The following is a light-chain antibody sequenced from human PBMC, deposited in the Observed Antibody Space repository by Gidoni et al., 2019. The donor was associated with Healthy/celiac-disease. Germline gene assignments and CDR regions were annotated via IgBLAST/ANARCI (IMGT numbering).Light chain of an antibody. CDR3: CSYAGSSTWV. CDR1: SGDVGSYNL. CDR2: EGS. Sequence: QSALTQPASVSVPPGQPITISCTGTSGDVGSYNLVSWYQQNPGKAPKLMIYEGSKRPSGVSNRFSGSKSGNTASLTISGLQAEDEADYYCCSYAGSSTWVFGGGTKLTVL. V-gene: IGLV2-23*01. J-gene: IGLJ3*02.